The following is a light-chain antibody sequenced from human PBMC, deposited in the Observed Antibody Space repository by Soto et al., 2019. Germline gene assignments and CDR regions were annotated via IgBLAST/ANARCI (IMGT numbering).Light chain of an antibody. CDR1: RDISKY. CDR2: KAS. J-gene: IGKJ1*01. V-gene: IGKV1-5*03. Sequence: DIQLTQSPPSLSASVGDRVTITCRASRDISKYVNWYQQKPGKAPKLLIYKASTLKSGVPSRFSGSGSGTEFTLTISSLQPDDFATYYCQHYNSYSEAFGQGTKV. CDR3: QHYNSYSEA.